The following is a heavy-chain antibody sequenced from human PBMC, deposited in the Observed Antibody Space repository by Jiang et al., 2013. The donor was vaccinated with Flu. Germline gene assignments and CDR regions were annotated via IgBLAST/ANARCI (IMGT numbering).Heavy chain of an antibody. V-gene: IGHV4-59*01. Sequence: GPGLVKPSETLSLTCTVSGGSISSYYWSWIRQPPGKGLEWIGYIYYSGSTNYNPSLKSRVTISVDTSKNQFSLKLSSVTAADTAVYYCARVSGDSGYVEFWYFDYWGQGTLGHRLL. CDR1: GGSISSYY. D-gene: IGHD5-12*01. CDR3: ARVSGDSGYVEFWYFDY. CDR2: IYYSGST. J-gene: IGHJ4*02.